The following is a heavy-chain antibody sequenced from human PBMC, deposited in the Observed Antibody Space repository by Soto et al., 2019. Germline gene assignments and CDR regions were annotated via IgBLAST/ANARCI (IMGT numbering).Heavy chain of an antibody. CDR1: GGSISSYY. J-gene: IGHJ5*02. D-gene: IGHD2-15*01. CDR3: ARDVGYCSGGSCAPVYWFDP. Sequence: SETLSLTCTVSGGSISSYYWSWIRQPPGKGLEWIGYIYYSGSTNYNPSLKSRVTISVDTSKNQFSLKLSSVTAADTAVYYCARDVGYCSGGSCAPVYWFDPWGQGTLVTVSS. CDR2: IYYSGST. V-gene: IGHV4-59*01.